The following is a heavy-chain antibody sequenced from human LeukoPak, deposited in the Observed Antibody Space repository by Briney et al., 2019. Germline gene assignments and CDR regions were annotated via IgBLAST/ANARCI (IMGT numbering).Heavy chain of an antibody. Sequence: GGSLRLSCAASGFTYSSYAMSWVRQAPGKGLEWVSAISSSGDNTYYPDSVKGRFTISRDNSKNTLYLQMNSLRAEDTAVYYCAREGRSFDYWGQGTLVTVSS. CDR2: ISSSGDNT. CDR3: AREGRSFDY. CDR1: GFTYSSYA. J-gene: IGHJ4*02. V-gene: IGHV3-23*01.